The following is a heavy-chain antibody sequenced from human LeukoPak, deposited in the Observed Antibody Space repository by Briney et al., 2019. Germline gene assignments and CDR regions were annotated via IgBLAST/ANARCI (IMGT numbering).Heavy chain of an antibody. J-gene: IGHJ5*02. V-gene: IGHV3-23*01. Sequence: GRSLTLSCAASAVTFRSYAMSSARQAPGEGQEWLSDISGDGGSTYYADSVKGRFTISRDNAKNTLYLQMNSLRAEDTAVYYCAKDPDYGDYGTDNWFDPWGQGTLVTVSS. CDR1: AVTFRSYA. CDR2: ISGDGGST. CDR3: AKDPDYGDYGTDNWFDP. D-gene: IGHD4-17*01.